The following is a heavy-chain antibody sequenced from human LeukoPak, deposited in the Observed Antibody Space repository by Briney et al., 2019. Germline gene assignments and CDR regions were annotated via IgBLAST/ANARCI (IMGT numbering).Heavy chain of an antibody. CDR1: GFTFSSYA. V-gene: IGHV3-23*01. CDR3: AKDSITLIPSSGWYWVY. J-gene: IGHJ4*02. D-gene: IGHD6-19*01. Sequence: GGSLRLSCAASGFTFSSYAMSWVRQAPGKGLEWVSAISGSGGSTYYADSEKGRFTISRDNSKNTLYLQMNSLRAEDTAVYYCAKDSITLIPSSGWYWVYWGQGTLVTVSS. CDR2: ISGSGGST.